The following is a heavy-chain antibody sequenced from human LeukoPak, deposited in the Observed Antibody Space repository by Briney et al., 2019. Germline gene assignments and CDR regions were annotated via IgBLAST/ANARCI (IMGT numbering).Heavy chain of an antibody. D-gene: IGHD3-22*01. CDR2: FDPEDGET. CDR3: ARVGYYYDSSGYPDI. Sequence: ASVKVSCKVSGYTLTESSMHWVRQAPGKGLEWMGGFDPEDGETIYAQKFQGRVTMTEDTSTDTAYMELSSLRSEDTAVYYCARVGYYYDSSGYPDIWGQGTMVTVSS. V-gene: IGHV1-24*01. J-gene: IGHJ3*02. CDR1: GYTLTESS.